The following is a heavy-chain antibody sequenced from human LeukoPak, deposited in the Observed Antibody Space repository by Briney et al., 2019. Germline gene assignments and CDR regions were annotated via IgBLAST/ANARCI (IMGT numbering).Heavy chain of an antibody. J-gene: IGHJ6*02. CDR2: INHSGST. D-gene: IGHD2-2*01. Sequence: SETLSLTCAVYGGSFSGYYWSWIRQPPGKGLEWIGEINHSGSTNYNPSLKSRVTISVDTSKNQFSLKLSSVTAADTAVYYCAREGEIVVVPAAKGVDVWSQGTTVTVSS. CDR1: GGSFSGYY. V-gene: IGHV4-34*01. CDR3: AREGEIVVVPAAKGVDV.